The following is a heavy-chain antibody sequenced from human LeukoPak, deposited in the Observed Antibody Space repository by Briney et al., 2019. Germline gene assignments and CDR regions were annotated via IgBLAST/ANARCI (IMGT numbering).Heavy chain of an antibody. CDR3: ATDPRTDRCSSSSCDGGY. Sequence: ASVKDSCKVSVYTLTELSMHWVRQAPGKGLEWMGRFDPEDGETIYAQKFQGGVTMTEDTSTDTAYMELSRLRYEDTAVYYCATDPRTDRCSSSSCDGGYWGQGTLVTVSS. V-gene: IGHV1-24*01. CDR1: VYTLTELS. D-gene: IGHD2-2*01. J-gene: IGHJ4*02. CDR2: FDPEDGET.